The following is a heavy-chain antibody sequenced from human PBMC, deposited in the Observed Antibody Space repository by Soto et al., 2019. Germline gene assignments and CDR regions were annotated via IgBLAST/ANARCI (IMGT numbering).Heavy chain of an antibody. J-gene: IGHJ6*02. CDR3: AKPLLMAAGTNYGMDV. V-gene: IGHV3-23*01. CDR1: GFTFSSYA. CDR2: ISGSGGST. Sequence: EVQLLESGGGLVQPGGSLRLSCAASGFTFSSYAMSWVRQAPGKGLEWVSAISGSGGSTYYADSVTGRFTISRDNSKNTLYLQMNSLRAEDTAVYYCAKPLLMAAGTNYGMDVWGQGTTVTVSS. D-gene: IGHD6-13*01.